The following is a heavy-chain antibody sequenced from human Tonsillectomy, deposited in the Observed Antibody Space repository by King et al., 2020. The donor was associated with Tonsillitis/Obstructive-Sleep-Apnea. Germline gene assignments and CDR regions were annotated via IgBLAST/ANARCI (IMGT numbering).Heavy chain of an antibody. Sequence: QLVQSGAEVKKPGASVKVSCKASGYSFSSYGISWVRQAPGQGLEWMGWISGYNGNTNYAQKLQGRVTLTTDTSTSTAYMELRSLRSDDTAMYYCARDMWKGDTSSWSVISTWFDPWGQGTLVTVSS. V-gene: IGHV1-18*01. CDR2: ISGYNGNT. CDR3: ARDMWKGDTSSWSVISTWFDP. J-gene: IGHJ5*02. D-gene: IGHD6-13*01. CDR1: GYSFSSYG.